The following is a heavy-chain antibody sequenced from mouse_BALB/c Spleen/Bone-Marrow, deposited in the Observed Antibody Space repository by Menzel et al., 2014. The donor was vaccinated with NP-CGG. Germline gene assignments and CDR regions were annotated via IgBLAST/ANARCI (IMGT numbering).Heavy chain of an antibody. Sequence: EVHLVESGPELVKPGASVKISCKTSGYTFTDYTLHWVKQSHGKSLEWIGGVNPNIGGTSYNQKFKGKASLTVYKSSTTAYMELRSLTSEDSAVYYCARARWYYWGQGTTLTVSS. V-gene: IGHV1-22*01. J-gene: IGHJ2*01. CDR1: GYTFTDYT. CDR3: ARARWYY. CDR2: VNPNIGGT. D-gene: IGHD2-3*01.